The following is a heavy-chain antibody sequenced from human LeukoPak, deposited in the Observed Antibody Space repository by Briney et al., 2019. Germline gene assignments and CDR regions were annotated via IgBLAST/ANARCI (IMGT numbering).Heavy chain of an antibody. D-gene: IGHD4-17*01. CDR3: ARHMSGDYEFDY. V-gene: IGHV4-39*01. CDR2: IYYSGST. Sequence: SETLSLTCTVSGGSISSSSYYWGWIRQPPGKGLEWIGSIYYSGSTYYNPSLKSRVTISVDTSKNQFSLKLSSVTAADTAVYYCARHMSGDYEFDYWGQGTLGTVSS. J-gene: IGHJ4*02. CDR1: GGSISSSSYY.